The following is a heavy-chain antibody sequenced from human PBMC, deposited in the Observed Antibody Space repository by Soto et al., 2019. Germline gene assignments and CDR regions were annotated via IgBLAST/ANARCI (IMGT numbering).Heavy chain of an antibody. CDR2: INPSGGST. V-gene: IGHV1-46*01. CDR3: ARESRYCSSTSCDPYYGMDV. CDR1: GYTLASYY. Sequence: ASVKVSCKASGYTLASYYMHWVRQAPGQGLEWMGIINPSGGSTSYAQKFQGRVTMTRDTSTSTVYMELSSLRSEDTAVYYCARESRYCSSTSCDPYYGMDVWGQGTTVTVSS. D-gene: IGHD2-2*01. J-gene: IGHJ6*02.